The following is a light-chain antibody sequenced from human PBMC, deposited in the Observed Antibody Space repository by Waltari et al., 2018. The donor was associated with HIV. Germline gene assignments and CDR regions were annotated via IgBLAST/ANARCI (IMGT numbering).Light chain of an antibody. J-gene: IGLJ1*01. CDR2: INN. CDR1: SSNIGTNT. V-gene: IGLV1-44*01. CDR3: ASWEDSLDGFYV. Sequence: QSVLTQPPSVSGTPGQRVTISCSGSSSNIGTNTENLYQVLPGTAPQLLNYINNQRPSGVLDRFSGSKSVTSASLAISGLQSEDEADYYCASWEDSLDGFYVFGTGTKVTVL.